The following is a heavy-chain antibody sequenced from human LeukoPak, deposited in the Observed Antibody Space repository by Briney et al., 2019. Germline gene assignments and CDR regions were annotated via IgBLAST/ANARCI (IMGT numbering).Heavy chain of an antibody. CDR2: INGDGSST. V-gene: IGHV3-74*01. D-gene: IGHD5-12*01. CDR3: AREKEKSGVFDY. Sequence: PGGSLRLSCAASGFTFSTYWMHWVRQAPGRGLAWVSRINGDGSSTRYADSAKGRFTISRDNAKNTLYLQTNSLRAEDTAVYYCAREKEKSGVFDYWGQGTLVTVSS. J-gene: IGHJ4*02. CDR1: GFTFSTYW.